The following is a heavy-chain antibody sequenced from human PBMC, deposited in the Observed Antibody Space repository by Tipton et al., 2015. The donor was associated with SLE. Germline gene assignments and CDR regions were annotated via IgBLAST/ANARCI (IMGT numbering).Heavy chain of an antibody. CDR2: MFYSGTT. CDR3: ARGGDSGGFDS. D-gene: IGHD3-10*01. V-gene: IGHV4-39*07. CDR1: GDSISRSTYY. Sequence: TLSLTCNVSGDSISRSTYYWGWIRQPPGKGLEWIGSMFYSGTTYYNPSLKSRVTISVDTSKNQLSLKLNSVTAADTAVYYCARGGDSGGFDSWGQGTLVTVSS. J-gene: IGHJ4*02.